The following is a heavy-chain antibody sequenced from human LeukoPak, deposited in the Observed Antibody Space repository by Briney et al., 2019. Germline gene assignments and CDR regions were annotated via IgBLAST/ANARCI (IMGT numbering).Heavy chain of an antibody. Sequence: GGSLRLSCAASGFTFSSYSMNWVRQAPGKGLEWVSSISSSSSYIYYADSVKGRFTISRDNAKNSLYLQMNSLRAEDTAVYYCARGDHYDSSGYGYWGQGTLVTVSS. CDR2: ISSSSSYI. CDR1: GFTFSSYS. D-gene: IGHD3-22*01. V-gene: IGHV3-21*01. CDR3: ARGDHYDSSGYGY. J-gene: IGHJ4*02.